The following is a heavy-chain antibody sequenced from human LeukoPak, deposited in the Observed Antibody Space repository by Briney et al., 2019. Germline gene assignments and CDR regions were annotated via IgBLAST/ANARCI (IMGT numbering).Heavy chain of an antibody. CDR2: IYPGDSDT. J-gene: IGHJ4*02. CDR1: GYSFTSYW. D-gene: IGHD2-15*01. Sequence: PGESLKISCKGSGYSFTSYWVGWVRQMPGKGLEWMGIIYPGDSDTTYSPSFQGQVTISADKSISTAYLQWSSLKASDTAMYYCARVGCSAGRCNRGAFDYWGQGTLVTVSS. V-gene: IGHV5-51*01. CDR3: ARVGCSAGRCNRGAFDY.